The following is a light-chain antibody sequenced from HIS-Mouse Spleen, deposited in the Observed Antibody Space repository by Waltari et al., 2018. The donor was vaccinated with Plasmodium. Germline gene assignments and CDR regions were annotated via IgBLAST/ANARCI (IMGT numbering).Light chain of an antibody. CDR3: QQRRNWPRVLT. V-gene: IGKV3-11*01. J-gene: IGKJ4*01. CDR2: DAS. CDR1: QSVSSY. Sequence: IVLTQSPATPSLSPGERASIPCRASQSVSSYLAWYQQKPGQAPRLLIYDASNRATGIPARFSGSGSGTDFTLTISSLEPEDFAVYYCQQRRNWPRVLTFGGGTKVEIK.